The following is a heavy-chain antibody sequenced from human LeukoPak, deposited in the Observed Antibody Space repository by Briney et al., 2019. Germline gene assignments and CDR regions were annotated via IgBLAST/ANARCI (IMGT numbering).Heavy chain of an antibody. J-gene: IGHJ4*02. CDR1: GFTFSSYN. CDR2: ISSSSSNI. V-gene: IGHV3-48*02. Sequence: PGGSLRLSCAASGFTFSSYNMNWVRQAPGKGLEWVSYISSSSSNIQYADSVKGGFTISRDNAKKSLYLQMNSLRDEDTAVYYCARSGDYGDYTGYWGQGTLVTVSS. D-gene: IGHD4-17*01. CDR3: ARSGDYGDYTGY.